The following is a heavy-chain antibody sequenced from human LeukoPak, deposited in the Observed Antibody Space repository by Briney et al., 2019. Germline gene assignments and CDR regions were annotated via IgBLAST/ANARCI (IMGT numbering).Heavy chain of an antibody. CDR1: GGTVSRYP. CDR2: IIPIFGTA. V-gene: IGHV1-69*13. CDR3: ARDRPGRYSSTISCYSASPFDP. Sequence: SVKVSCKASGGTVSRYPISWVRQAPGQGLEWMGGIIPIFGTANYAQKFQGRVTITADESTSTAYMELSSLRSEDTAVYYCARDRPGRYSSTISCYSASPFDPWGQGTLVTVSS. D-gene: IGHD2-2*02. J-gene: IGHJ5*02.